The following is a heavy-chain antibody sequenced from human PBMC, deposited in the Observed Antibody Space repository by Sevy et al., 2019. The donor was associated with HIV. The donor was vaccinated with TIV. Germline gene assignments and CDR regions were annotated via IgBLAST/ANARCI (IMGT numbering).Heavy chain of an antibody. CDR2: FDPEDGER. J-gene: IGHJ4*02. Sequence: DSVKVSCKVSGKNLNDLPMHWVRQAPGKGLEWMGRFDPEDGERIYAQKFQGRVTMTEDTSRDTAYMELNSLRSEDTAMYYCATTREYYEDNSGYLDYWGQGILVTVSS. CDR1: GKNLNDLP. V-gene: IGHV1-24*01. CDR3: ATTREYYEDNSGYLDY. D-gene: IGHD3-16*01.